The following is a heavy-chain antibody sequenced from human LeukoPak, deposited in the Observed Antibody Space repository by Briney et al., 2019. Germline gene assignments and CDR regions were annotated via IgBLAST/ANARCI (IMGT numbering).Heavy chain of an antibody. CDR1: GFTFSDDY. CDR3: AGERGEEYSSGWYKTNYFYN. Sequence: GGSLRLSCAASGFTFSDDYMSWIRQAPGKGLEWVSYISSSSSTIYYADSVKGRFTISRDNAKNSLYLQMNSLRAEDTAVYYCAGERGEEYSSGWYKTNYFYNWGQGIRVTVSS. D-gene: IGHD6-19*01. CDR2: ISSSSSTI. J-gene: IGHJ4*02. V-gene: IGHV3-11*01.